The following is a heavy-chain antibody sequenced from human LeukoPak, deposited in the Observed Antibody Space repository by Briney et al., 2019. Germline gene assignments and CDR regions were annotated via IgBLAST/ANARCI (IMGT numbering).Heavy chain of an antibody. V-gene: IGHV3-23*01. D-gene: IGHD6-19*01. Sequence: HPGGSLRLSCAASGFTFSSYAMSWVRQAPGKGLEWVSAISGSGGSTYYADSVKGRFTISRDNSKNTLYLQMNSLRAEDTAVYYCAKDQYSSGWYDYWGQGTLDTVSS. CDR3: AKDQYSSGWYDY. J-gene: IGHJ4*02. CDR2: ISGSGGST. CDR1: GFTFSSYA.